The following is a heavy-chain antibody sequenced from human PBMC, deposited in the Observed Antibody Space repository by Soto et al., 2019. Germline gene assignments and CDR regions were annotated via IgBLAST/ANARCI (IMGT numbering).Heavy chain of an antibody. CDR1: GGSISSYY. CDR3: ARGGDYDFWSGYYRRYSYYYMDV. V-gene: IGHV4-59*01. D-gene: IGHD3-3*01. CDR2: IYYSGST. Sequence: PSETLSLTCTVSGGSISSYYWSWIRQPPGKGLEWIGYIYYSGSTNYNPSLKSRVTISVDTSKNQFSLKLSSVTAADTAVYYCARGGDYDFWSGYYRRYSYYYMDVWGKGPTVTVSS. J-gene: IGHJ6*03.